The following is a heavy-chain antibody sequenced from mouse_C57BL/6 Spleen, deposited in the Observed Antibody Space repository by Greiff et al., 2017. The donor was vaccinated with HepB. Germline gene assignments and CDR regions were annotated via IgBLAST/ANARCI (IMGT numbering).Heavy chain of an antibody. V-gene: IGHV1-15*01. CDR2: IDPETGGT. D-gene: IGHD2-12*01. CDR3: TRFVTTEGNYYAMDY. CDR1: GYTFTDYE. J-gene: IGHJ4*01. Sequence: VQLQQSGAELVRPGASVTLSCKASGYTFTDYEMHWVKQTPVHGLEWIGAIDPETGGTAYNQKFKGKAILTADKSSSTAYMELSSLTSEDSAVYDCTRFVTTEGNYYAMDYWGQGTSVTVSS.